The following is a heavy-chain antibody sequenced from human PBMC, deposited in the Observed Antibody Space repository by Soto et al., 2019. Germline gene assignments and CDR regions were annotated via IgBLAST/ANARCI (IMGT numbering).Heavy chain of an antibody. J-gene: IGHJ6*02. V-gene: IGHV4-31*03. CDR1: GGSISSGGYY. CDR2: IYYSGST. Sequence: QVQLQESGPGLVKPSQTLSLTCTVSGGSISSGGYYWSWIRQHPGKGLEWIGNIYYSGSTYYNPSLKSRVTISVDTSKNQFSLKLSSVTAADTAVYYCARASRDILTGYDYYYGMDVWGQGTTVTVSS. CDR3: ARASRDILTGYDYYYGMDV. D-gene: IGHD3-9*01.